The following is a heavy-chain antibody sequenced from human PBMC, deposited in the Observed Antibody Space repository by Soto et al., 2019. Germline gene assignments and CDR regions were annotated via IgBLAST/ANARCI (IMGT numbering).Heavy chain of an antibody. CDR1: GYTFTNYG. CDR3: ARDREYYYDSSGNYYYHYGMDV. CDR2: ISGYNGNT. V-gene: IGHV1-18*04. D-gene: IGHD3-22*01. Sequence: ASVKVSCKASGYTFTNYGISWVRQAPGQGLEWMGWISGYNGNTKYAQKFQGRVTMTTDTPTNTAYMELRSLRSDDTAVYYCARDREYYYDSSGNYYYHYGMDVWGQGTTVTVSS. J-gene: IGHJ6*02.